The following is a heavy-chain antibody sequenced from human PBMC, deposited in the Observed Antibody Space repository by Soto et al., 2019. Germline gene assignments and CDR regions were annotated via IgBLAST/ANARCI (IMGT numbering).Heavy chain of an antibody. Sequence: QLQLQESGSGLVKPSQTLSLTCAVSGGSISIGGYTWSWIRQPPGKGLEWIGYIYHSGNTNYNPSLKRRVNMSVDMSKNRFPLKLSSVTAAATAVYYCARGNSNPPATFDFWGQGTLVAVSS. V-gene: IGHV4-30-2*01. CDR1: GGSISIGGYT. CDR3: ARGNSNPPATFDF. CDR2: IYHSGNT. D-gene: IGHD1-7*01. J-gene: IGHJ4*02.